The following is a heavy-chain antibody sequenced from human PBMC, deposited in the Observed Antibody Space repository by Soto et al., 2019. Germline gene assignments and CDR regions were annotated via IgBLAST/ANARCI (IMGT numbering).Heavy chain of an antibody. CDR1: GGTFSTYT. V-gene: IGHV1-69*01. J-gene: IGHJ6*02. CDR3: ATKMNRAKTYGIDV. CDR2: IIPIFGTP. Sequence: QVQLVQSGAEVKKPGSSVKVSCKASGGTFSTYTINWVRQAPGQGLEWMGGIIPIFGTPNYAQRFQARVTIAADESTSTVYMELSGLRSDDTAVYYCATKMNRAKTYGIDVWGQGTTVTVSS.